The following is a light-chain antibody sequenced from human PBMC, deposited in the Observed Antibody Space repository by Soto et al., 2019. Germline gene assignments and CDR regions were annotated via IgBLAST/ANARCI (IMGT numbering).Light chain of an antibody. Sequence: DIQMTQTPSTLSASVGDRVTITCRASQMIYTWLAWYQQKPGKAPKLLIYEASSLDVGGPSRFSGSGSGTEFTLTIGSLQLDDFATYYCHRYSTFWTFGQGAKVDIK. CDR3: HRYSTFWT. CDR2: EAS. J-gene: IGKJ1*01. V-gene: IGKV1-5*03. CDR1: QMIYTW.